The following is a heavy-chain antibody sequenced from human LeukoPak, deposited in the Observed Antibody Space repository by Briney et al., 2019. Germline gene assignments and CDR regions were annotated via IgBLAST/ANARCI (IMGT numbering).Heavy chain of an antibody. J-gene: IGHJ4*02. CDR2: IGTAGDP. Sequence: GGSLRLSCAASGFTFSSYDMHWVRQATRKGLEWVSAIGTAGDPYYPGSVKGRFTISRENAKNSLYLQMNSLSAGDTAVYYCVKGLVGPYDILTGYYSDGVSFDYWGQGTLVTVSS. CDR1: GFTFSSYD. D-gene: IGHD3-9*01. V-gene: IGHV3-13*05. CDR3: VKGLVGPYDILTGYYSDGVSFDY.